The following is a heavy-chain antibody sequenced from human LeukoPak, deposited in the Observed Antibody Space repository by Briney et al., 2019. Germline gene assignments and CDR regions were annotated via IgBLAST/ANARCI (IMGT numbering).Heavy chain of an antibody. D-gene: IGHD3-10*01. CDR2: IYPGDSDT. Sequence: GASLQISCQGSGYIFTSYWIGWVRQLPGKGLEWMGIIYPGDSDTRYSPSFQGQVTISADKSISTAYLRWSSLKAADTAMYYCARPKRDYYGSGSYVDYWGQGTLVTVSS. J-gene: IGHJ4*02. CDR3: ARPKRDYYGSGSYVDY. V-gene: IGHV5-51*01. CDR1: GYIFTSYW.